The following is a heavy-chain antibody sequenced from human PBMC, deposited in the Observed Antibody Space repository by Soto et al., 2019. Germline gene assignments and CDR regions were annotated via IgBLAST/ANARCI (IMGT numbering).Heavy chain of an antibody. V-gene: IGHV3-30-3*01. CDR3: ARPYTAHYYYYYYGMDV. CDR1: GFTFSSYA. D-gene: IGHD2-2*02. Sequence: GGSLRLSCAASGFTFSSYAMHWARQAPGKGLEWVAVISYDGSNKYYADSVKGRFTISRDNSKNTLYLQMNSLRAEDTAVYYCARPYTAHYYYYYYGMDVWGQGTTVTVSS. J-gene: IGHJ6*02. CDR2: ISYDGSNK.